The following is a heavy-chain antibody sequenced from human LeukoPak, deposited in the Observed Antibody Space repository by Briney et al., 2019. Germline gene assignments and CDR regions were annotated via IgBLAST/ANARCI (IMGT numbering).Heavy chain of an antibody. D-gene: IGHD4-17*01. J-gene: IGHJ5*02. CDR1: GGSVSSGSYY. V-gene: IGHV4-61*01. CDR2: IHYSGST. Sequence: KPSETLSLTCTVSGGSVSSGSYYWSWIRQAPGKGLEWIGYIHYSGSTKYNPSLKSRVTISVDTSKNQFSLKLSSVTAADTAVYYCARGGTTVTPGLLWFDPWGQGTLVTVSS. CDR3: ARGGTTVTPGLLWFDP.